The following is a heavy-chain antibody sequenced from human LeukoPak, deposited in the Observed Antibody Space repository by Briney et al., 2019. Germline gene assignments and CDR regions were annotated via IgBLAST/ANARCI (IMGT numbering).Heavy chain of an antibody. D-gene: IGHD6-13*01. Sequence: SVKVSFKASGGTFSSYAISWVRQAPGQGLEWMGGIIPIFGTANYAQKFQGRVTITADESTSTAYMELSSLRSEDMAVYYCAHQQLGSSEFDYWGQGTLVTVSS. V-gene: IGHV1-69*13. CDR3: AHQQLGSSEFDY. CDR2: IIPIFGTA. J-gene: IGHJ4*02. CDR1: GGTFSSYA.